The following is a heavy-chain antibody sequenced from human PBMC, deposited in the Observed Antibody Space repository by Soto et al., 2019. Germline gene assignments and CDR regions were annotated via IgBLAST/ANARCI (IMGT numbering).Heavy chain of an antibody. CDR3: ARDRIVATTPYYMDV. CDR2: ISAYNGNT. V-gene: IGHV1-18*01. D-gene: IGHD5-12*01. Sequence: ASVKVSCKASGYTFTSYGISWVRQAPGQGLEWMGWISAYNGNTNYAQKLQGRVTMTTDTSTSTAYMELRSLGSDDTAVYYCARDRIVATTPYYMDVWGKGTXVTVSS. J-gene: IGHJ6*03. CDR1: GYTFTSYG.